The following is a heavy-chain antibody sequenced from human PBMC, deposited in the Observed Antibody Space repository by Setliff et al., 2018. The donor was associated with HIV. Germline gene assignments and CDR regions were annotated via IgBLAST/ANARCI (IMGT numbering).Heavy chain of an antibody. V-gene: IGHV3-7*05. CDR2: IKQDGSEK. J-gene: IGHJ3*01. D-gene: IGHD5-18*01. CDR1: GFTFSSYW. CDR3: ASPQHSTSPDYGFDL. Sequence: PGGSLRLSCAASGFTFSSYWMSWFRQAPGKGLEWVANIKQDGSEKNYVDSVKGRFTISRDNAKKSLFLHMSSLRAEDTAVYFCASPQHSTSPDYGFDLWGQGTMVTVS.